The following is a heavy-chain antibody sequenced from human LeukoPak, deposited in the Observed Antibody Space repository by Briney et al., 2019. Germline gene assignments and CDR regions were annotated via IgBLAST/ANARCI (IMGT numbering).Heavy chain of an antibody. Sequence: ASVKVSCKASGYTFTGYYMHWVRQAPGQGLEWMGWINPNSGGTNYAQKFQGRVTMTRDTSISTAYMELSRLRSDDTAVYYCAITDVVVPAAIIVGPNYWGQGTPVTVSS. CDR3: AITDVVVPAAIIVGPNY. J-gene: IGHJ4*02. CDR1: GYTFTGYY. V-gene: IGHV1-2*02. D-gene: IGHD2-2*02. CDR2: INPNSGGT.